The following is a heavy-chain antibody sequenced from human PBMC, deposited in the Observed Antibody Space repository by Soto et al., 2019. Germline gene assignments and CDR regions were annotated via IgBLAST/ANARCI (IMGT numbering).Heavy chain of an antibody. J-gene: IGHJ3*02. CDR3: ARVRFSEAFDI. Sequence: QVQLVQSGAEVKKPGSSVKVSCKASGGTFSSYTISWVRQAPGQGLEWMGRIIPILGIANYAQKFQGRVTITADKSTSTADMELSSLRSEDTAVYYCARVRFSEAFDIWGQGTMVTVSS. D-gene: IGHD3-3*01. V-gene: IGHV1-69*02. CDR2: IIPILGIA. CDR1: GGTFSSYT.